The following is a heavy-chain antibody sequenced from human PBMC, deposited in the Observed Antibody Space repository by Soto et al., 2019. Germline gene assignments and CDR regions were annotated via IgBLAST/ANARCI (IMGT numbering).Heavy chain of an antibody. CDR3: ARAGDSSGYYPPNFDY. CDR2: ISSSGSTI. CDR1: GFTFSDYY. J-gene: IGHJ4*02. Sequence: GGSLRLSCVAFGFTFSDYYMSWIRQAPGKGLEWVSYISSSGSTIYYADSVKGRFTISRDNAKNSLYLQMNSLRAEDTAVYYCARAGDSSGYYPPNFDYWGQGTLVTVSS. D-gene: IGHD3-22*01. V-gene: IGHV3-11*01.